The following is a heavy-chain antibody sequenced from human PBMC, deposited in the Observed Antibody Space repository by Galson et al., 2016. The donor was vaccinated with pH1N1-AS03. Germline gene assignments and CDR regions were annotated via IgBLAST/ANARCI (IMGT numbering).Heavy chain of an antibody. V-gene: IGHV4-59*08. Sequence: LSLTCTVSGDSIRSSYWTWIRQSPGKGLEWIGYIYKIGSTNYNPSLKSRVTISVDTSKNQFSLRLSSVTAADTAVYYCARRDSSWYSGFDIWGQGTMVTVSS. CDR2: IYKIGST. CDR3: ARRDSSWYSGFDI. D-gene: IGHD6-13*01. J-gene: IGHJ3*02. CDR1: GDSIRSSY.